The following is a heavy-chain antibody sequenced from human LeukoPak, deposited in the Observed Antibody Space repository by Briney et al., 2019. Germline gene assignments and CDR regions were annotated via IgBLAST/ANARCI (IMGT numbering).Heavy chain of an antibody. D-gene: IGHD3-3*01. CDR3: AKTFFDSENYYYYYMDV. CDR1: GFTFDDYA. Sequence: PGGSLRLSCAASGFTFDDYAMHWVRQAPGKGLEWVSLISWDGGSTYYADSVKGRFTISRDNSKNSLYLQMNSLGAEDTALYYCAKTFFDSENYYYYYMDVWGKGTTVTVSS. V-gene: IGHV3-43D*03. CDR2: ISWDGGST. J-gene: IGHJ6*03.